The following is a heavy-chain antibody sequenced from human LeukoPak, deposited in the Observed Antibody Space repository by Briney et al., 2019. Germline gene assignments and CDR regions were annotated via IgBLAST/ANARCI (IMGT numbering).Heavy chain of an antibody. CDR2: INPNIGGT. Sequence: ASVRVSCNASGYTFTGYYIHWVRQAPGQGLEWMGWINPNIGGTSFAQKFHGRVTMTRDTSITTAYMELTRLRSDDTAVYYCARGGEYYDFRSGYYTWFDPWGQGTLVIVSS. D-gene: IGHD3-3*01. V-gene: IGHV1-2*02. CDR1: GYTFTGYY. J-gene: IGHJ5*02. CDR3: ARGGEYYDFRSGYYTWFDP.